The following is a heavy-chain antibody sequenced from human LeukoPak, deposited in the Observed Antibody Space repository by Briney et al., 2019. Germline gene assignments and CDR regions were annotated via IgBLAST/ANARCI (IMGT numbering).Heavy chain of an antibody. J-gene: IGHJ4*02. CDR3: AREPRIAYYFDF. CDR1: GYTFTGYY. V-gene: IGHV1-2*02. D-gene: IGHD3-3*02. CDR2: INPSSGGT. Sequence: ASVKVSCKASGYTFTGYYMHWVRQAPGQGLEWMGWINPSSGGTNYAPNFQGRVTMTRDTSISTTYMELSRLRSDDTAVYYCAREPRIAYYFDFWGQGTLVTVSS.